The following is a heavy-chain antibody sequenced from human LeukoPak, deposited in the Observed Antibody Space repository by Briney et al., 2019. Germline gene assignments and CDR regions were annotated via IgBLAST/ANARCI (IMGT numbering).Heavy chain of an antibody. CDR1: GVSISSYY. J-gene: IGHJ5*02. Sequence: PSETLSLTCSVSGVSISSYYWSWIRQPPGKGLEWIGYIFYSGNTKYNPPLESRVAISGETSKNQVSLRLSSVTPADTAVYFCARVGPGYYDMLFDPWGQGTLVTVSS. D-gene: IGHD3-22*01. CDR3: ARVGPGYYDMLFDP. V-gene: IGHV4-59*01. CDR2: IFYSGNT.